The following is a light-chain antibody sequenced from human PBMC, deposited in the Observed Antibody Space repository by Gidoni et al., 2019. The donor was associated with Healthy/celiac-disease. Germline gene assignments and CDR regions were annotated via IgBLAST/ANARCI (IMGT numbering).Light chain of an antibody. V-gene: IGKV1-12*01. CDR1: QGISIW. Sequence: DIQMTQSPSSVSASVGDRVTITCLASQGISIWIAWYQQKPEKAPKLLIYAASSFQRGVPSMFRGSGSWTDFTLTISSLQPEDFATYYCQQANSFPPTFGQGTKVEIK. J-gene: IGKJ1*01. CDR3: QQANSFPPT. CDR2: AAS.